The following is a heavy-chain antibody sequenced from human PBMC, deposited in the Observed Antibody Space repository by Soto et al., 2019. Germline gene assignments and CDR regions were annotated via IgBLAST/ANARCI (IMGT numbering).Heavy chain of an antibody. V-gene: IGHV4-61*08. J-gene: IGHJ3*02. CDR2: IYYSGST. Sequence: SETLSLTCPVSGGSISSGGYYWSWIRQHPGKGLEWIGYIYYSGSTNYNPSLKSRVTISVDTSKNQFSLKLSSVTAADTAVYYCARGGYYDFWSGQSPGSLYAFDIWGQGTMVTVSS. CDR1: GGSISSGGYY. CDR3: ARGGYYDFWSGQSPGSLYAFDI. D-gene: IGHD3-3*01.